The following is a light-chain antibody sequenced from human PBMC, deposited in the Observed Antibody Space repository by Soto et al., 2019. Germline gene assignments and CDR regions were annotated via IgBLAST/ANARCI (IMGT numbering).Light chain of an antibody. V-gene: IGLV1-40*01. J-gene: IGLJ2*01. CDR3: QSYDSSLSGVV. CDR1: SSNIGAGYD. Sequence: QSVLTQPPSVSGAPGQRVTISCTGSSSNIGAGYDVNWYQQLPGTAPKLLIYGNNNRPSGVPDRFSGSKSDTSASLAITGLQAEDEADYYCQSYDSSLSGVVFGGGTKLTVL. CDR2: GNN.